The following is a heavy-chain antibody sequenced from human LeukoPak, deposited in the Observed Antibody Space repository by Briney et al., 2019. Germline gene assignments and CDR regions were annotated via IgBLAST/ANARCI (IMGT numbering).Heavy chain of an antibody. D-gene: IGHD5-18*01. CDR2: IQQDGSEK. CDR3: ARFGYSHGYGWGGGYYYYYMDV. J-gene: IGHJ6*03. V-gene: IGHV3-7*01. CDR1: GFIFSSYA. Sequence: GGSLRLSCAASGFIFSSYAMHWVRQAPGKGLEWVANIQQDGSEKYYVDSVKGRFTIFRDNAKNSVYLQMNSLRAEDTAVYYCARFGYSHGYGWGGGYYYYYMDVWGKGTTVTVSS.